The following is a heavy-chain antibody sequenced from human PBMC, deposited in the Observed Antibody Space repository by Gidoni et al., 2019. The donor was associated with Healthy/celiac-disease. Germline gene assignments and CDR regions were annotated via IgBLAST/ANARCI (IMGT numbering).Heavy chain of an antibody. J-gene: IGHJ2*01. CDR1: GFTFSSYE. V-gene: IGHV3-48*03. CDR3: AREVWGYGDQYFDL. D-gene: IGHD4-17*01. Sequence: EVQLVESGGGLVQPGGSLRLSCAASGFTFSSYEMNWVRQAPGKGLEWVSYISGSSNTIYYVDSVKGRFTISRDNAENSLYLQMNSLRAEDTAVYYCAREVWGYGDQYFDLWGRGTLVSVSS. CDR2: ISGSSNTI.